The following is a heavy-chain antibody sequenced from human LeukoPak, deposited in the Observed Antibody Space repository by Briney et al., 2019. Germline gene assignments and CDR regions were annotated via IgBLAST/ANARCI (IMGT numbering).Heavy chain of an antibody. J-gene: IGHJ4*02. CDR1: GGSISAHY. Sequence: SETLSLTCTVSGGSISAHYWSWLRQPPGKGLEWIGYIYYTGSTNYNPSLKSRVIISVDTSKNQLSLKLGSVTAADTAVYHCASLLGSGSDFDYWGQGTLVTVSS. CDR3: ASLLGSGSDFDY. CDR2: IYYTGST. D-gene: IGHD3-22*01. V-gene: IGHV4-59*11.